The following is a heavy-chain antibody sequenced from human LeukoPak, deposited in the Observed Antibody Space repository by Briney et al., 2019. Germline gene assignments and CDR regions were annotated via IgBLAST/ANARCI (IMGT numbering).Heavy chain of an antibody. CDR2: ISHSGSTT. J-gene: IGHJ4*02. Sequence: SEILSLTCAVYGGSFSGYYWSWIRQPPGKGLEWIGEISHSGSTTNYNPSLKSRVTISVDTSKNQFSLKLSSVTAADTAVYYCASVELATTDFDYWGQGTLVTVSS. D-gene: IGHD5-24*01. CDR3: ASVELATTDFDY. CDR1: GGSFSGYY. V-gene: IGHV4-34*01.